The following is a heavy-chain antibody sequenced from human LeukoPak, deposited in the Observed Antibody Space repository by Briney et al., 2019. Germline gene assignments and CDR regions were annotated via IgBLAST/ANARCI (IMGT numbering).Heavy chain of an antibody. D-gene: IGHD6-13*01. Sequence: VSVKVSCKASGYTFINYAINWGRQAPGQRPEWVGWINAVNGNTKYSQKFQGRVTITRDTSASTAYMELTSLTSADTAVYYCARGPRAAADDYWGQGTLVTVSS. CDR2: INAVNGNT. J-gene: IGHJ4*02. V-gene: IGHV1-3*01. CDR1: GYTFINYA. CDR3: ARGPRAAADDY.